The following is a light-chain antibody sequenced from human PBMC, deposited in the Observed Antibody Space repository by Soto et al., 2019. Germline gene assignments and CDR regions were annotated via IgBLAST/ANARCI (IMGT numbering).Light chain of an antibody. V-gene: IGKV3-20*01. CDR1: ERVASNY. CDR3: QQYNNWPRT. J-gene: IGKJ1*01. CDR2: GAS. Sequence: EVVLTQSPGTLSLSAGERATLFCRASERVASNYLAWYQQKPGQTPRLLIYGASSRATGIPDRFSGSGSGTDFTLTINSLQSEDFAVYYCQQYNNWPRTFGQGTKVDIK.